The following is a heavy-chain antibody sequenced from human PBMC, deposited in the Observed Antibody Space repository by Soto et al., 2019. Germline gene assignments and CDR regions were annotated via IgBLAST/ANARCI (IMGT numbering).Heavy chain of an antibody. CDR1: GYTFTTYG. CDR3: ARAVPYSVGARLDY. CDR2: ISTYNTNT. V-gene: IGHV1-18*01. J-gene: IGHJ4*02. Sequence: QVQLVQSGAEVKKPGASVKVSCKASGYTFTTYGITWVRQAPGQGLEWMGWISTYNTNTNYAQNVRGRVTMTTDTSTSTAYMELRSLRSADTAVYYCARAVPYSVGARLDYWGQGTLVTVSS. D-gene: IGHD2-15*01.